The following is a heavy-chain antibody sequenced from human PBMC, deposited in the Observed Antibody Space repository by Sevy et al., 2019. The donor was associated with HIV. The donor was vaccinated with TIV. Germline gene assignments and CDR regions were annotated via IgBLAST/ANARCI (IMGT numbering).Heavy chain of an antibody. CDR1: GFIFSDYY. CDR2: ISGSGIT. J-gene: IGHJ4*02. Sequence: RGSLRLSCSGSGFIFSDYYMSWIRQAPGRGLEWVSYISGSGITYYADSVEGRFTISRDNARNSLYLQMNSLRADDTAVDYCARDPLLGIAREVARGGYWGQGTLVTVSS. CDR3: ARDPLLGIAREVARGGY. V-gene: IGHV3-11*01. D-gene: IGHD2-2*03.